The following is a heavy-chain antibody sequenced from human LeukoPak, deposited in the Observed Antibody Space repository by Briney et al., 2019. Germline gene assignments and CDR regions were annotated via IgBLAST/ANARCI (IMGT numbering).Heavy chain of an antibody. Sequence: SETLSLTCAVYGGSFSGFWSWIRQPPGEGLEWIGQVHHRGSTNYSPSLKSRITISVDTSKNQFSLKLTSVIVADTAVYYCASHRGYDFDYWGQGTLVTVSS. CDR3: ASHRGYDFDY. D-gene: IGHD5-12*01. J-gene: IGHJ4*02. CDR2: VHHRGST. CDR1: GGSFSGF. V-gene: IGHV4-34*01.